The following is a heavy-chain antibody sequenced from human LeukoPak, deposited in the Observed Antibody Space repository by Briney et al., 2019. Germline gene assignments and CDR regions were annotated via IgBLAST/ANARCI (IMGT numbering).Heavy chain of an antibody. D-gene: IGHD3-22*01. CDR3: ARAPDLYDSSGYLAY. Sequence: SVKVSCKASGGTFSSYAISWVRQAPGQGLEWMGRIIPIFDIANYAQKFQGRVTITADKSTSTAYMELGSLRSEDTAVYYCARAPDLYDSSGYLAYWGQGTLVTVSS. CDR1: GGTFSSYA. CDR2: IIPIFDIA. J-gene: IGHJ4*02. V-gene: IGHV1-69*04.